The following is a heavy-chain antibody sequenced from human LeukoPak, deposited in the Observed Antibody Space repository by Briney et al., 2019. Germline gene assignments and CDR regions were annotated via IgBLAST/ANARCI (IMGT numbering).Heavy chain of an antibody. CDR3: GVVVAATAIDY. CDR2: ISSSSSTI. CDR1: GFTFSSYS. V-gene: IGHV3-48*01. J-gene: IGHJ4*02. D-gene: IGHD2-15*01. Sequence: GGSLRLSCAASGFTFSSYSMNWVRQAPGKGLEGVSYISSSSSTIYYADSVKGRFTISRDNAKNSLYLQMNSLRAEDTAVYYCGVVVAATAIDYWGQGTLVTVSS.